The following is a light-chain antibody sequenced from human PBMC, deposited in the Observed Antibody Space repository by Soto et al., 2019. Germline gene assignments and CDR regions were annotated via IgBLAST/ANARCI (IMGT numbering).Light chain of an antibody. Sequence: DIQMTQSPSTLSASVGDRVTITCRASESISYWLAWYQQKPGKAPKFLIYDASSLKSGVPSRFSGSGSGTEFTLPSSSLQPDDFAPYYCQQDNGLSYTVGQGPKLEI. CDR3: QQDNGLSYT. CDR2: DAS. CDR1: ESISYW. J-gene: IGKJ2*01. V-gene: IGKV1-5*01.